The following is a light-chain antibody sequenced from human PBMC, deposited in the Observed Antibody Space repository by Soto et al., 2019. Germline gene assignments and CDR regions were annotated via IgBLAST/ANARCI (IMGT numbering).Light chain of an antibody. CDR2: ATS. V-gene: IGKV3-20*01. Sequence: EIVLTQSPGTLSLSPGERATLSCRASQSVGSKYLAWFQQKPGQPPTLLIHATSTRATGIQDRFSGSGSGTDFTLSISRLEPADFAVYYCQQYDSSLPWTFGQGTTVEIK. CDR3: QQYDSSLPWT. J-gene: IGKJ1*01. CDR1: QSVGSKY.